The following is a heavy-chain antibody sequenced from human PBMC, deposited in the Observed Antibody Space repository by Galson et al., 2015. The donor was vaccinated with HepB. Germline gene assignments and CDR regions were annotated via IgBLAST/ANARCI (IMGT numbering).Heavy chain of an antibody. J-gene: IGHJ3*02. CDR2: IIPILGIA. Sequence: SVKVSCKASGGTFSSYTISWVRQAPGQGLEWMGRIIPILGIANYAQKFQGRVTITADKSTSTAYMELSSLRSEDTAVYYCARPGYSSSWLSDAFDIWGQGTMVTVSS. V-gene: IGHV1-69*02. D-gene: IGHD6-13*01. CDR3: ARPGYSSSWLSDAFDI. CDR1: GGTFSSYT.